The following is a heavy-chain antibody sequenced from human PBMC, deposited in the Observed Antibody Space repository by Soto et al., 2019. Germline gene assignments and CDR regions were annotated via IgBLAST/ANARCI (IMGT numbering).Heavy chain of an antibody. V-gene: IGHV3-30*18. CDR1: GFTFSSYG. CDR3: AKSSSHEGYYYYYGMGV. Sequence: GGSLRLSCAASGFTFSSYGMHWVRQAPGKGLEWVAVISYDGSNKYYADSVKGRFTISRDNSKNTLYLQMNSLRAEDTAVYYCAKSSSHEGYYYYYGMGVWGQGTTVTVSS. CDR2: ISYDGSNK. D-gene: IGHD6-13*01. J-gene: IGHJ6*02.